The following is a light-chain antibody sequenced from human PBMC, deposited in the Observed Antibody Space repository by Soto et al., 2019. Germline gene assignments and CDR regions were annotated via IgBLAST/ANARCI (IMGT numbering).Light chain of an antibody. V-gene: IGKV1-39*01. Sequence: DIQMTQSPSYLSASVGDRVTITCRASQRISSYLNWYQQKPGPDPKLLIYAASSLQSGVPSRFRGSGYGTDFTRAISRLQPEDCATYYCHQSYSTPLTFGGGTKVEIK. CDR2: AAS. CDR3: HQSYSTPLT. CDR1: QRISSY. J-gene: IGKJ4*01.